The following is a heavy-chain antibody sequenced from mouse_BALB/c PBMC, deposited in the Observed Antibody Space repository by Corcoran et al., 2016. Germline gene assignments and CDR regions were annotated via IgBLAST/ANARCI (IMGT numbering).Heavy chain of an antibody. Sequence: QIHLVQSGPELKKPGETVKISCKASGYTFTNYGMNWVKQAPGKGLKWMGWINTYTGEPTYADDFKGRFAFSLETSASTAYLQINNLKNEDMATYFCARTLGDYAMDYWGQGTSVTVSS. CDR2: INTYTGEP. V-gene: IGHV9-1*02. J-gene: IGHJ4*01. D-gene: IGHD3-1*01. CDR3: ARTLGDYAMDY. CDR1: GYTFTNYG.